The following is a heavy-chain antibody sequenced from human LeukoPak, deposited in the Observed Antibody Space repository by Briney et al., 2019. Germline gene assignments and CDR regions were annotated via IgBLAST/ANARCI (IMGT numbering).Heavy chain of an antibody. CDR1: GFTFNSYW. CDR2: INTDGSRT. D-gene: IGHD2-8*01. V-gene: IGHV3-74*01. J-gene: IGHJ5*02. Sequence: GGSLRLSCAASGFTFNSYWIHWVRQAPGKGLVWVSRINTDGSRTNYADSVKGRFAISRDDAKNTVHLQMNSLRAEDTAVYYCARDSAAPLYDWFDPWGQGTLVTVSS. CDR3: ARDSAAPLYDWFDP.